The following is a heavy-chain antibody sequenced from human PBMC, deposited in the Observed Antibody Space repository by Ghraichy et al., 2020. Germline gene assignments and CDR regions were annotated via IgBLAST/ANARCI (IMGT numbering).Heavy chain of an antibody. D-gene: IGHD5-24*01. CDR3: ARGQDGYSY. CDR1: GASITDYY. V-gene: IGHV4-59*01. CDR2: IYYSGTT. Sequence: SQTLSLTCTVSGASITDYYWTWIRQPPGKGLEWIGYIYYSGTTNYNPSLKSRVTISVDTSKNQFSLKLTSVTAADTAVYYCARGQDGYSYWGQGTLITVS. J-gene: IGHJ4*02.